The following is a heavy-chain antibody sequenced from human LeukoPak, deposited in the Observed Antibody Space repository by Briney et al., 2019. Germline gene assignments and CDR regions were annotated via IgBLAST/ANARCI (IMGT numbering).Heavy chain of an antibody. J-gene: IGHJ4*02. CDR2: ISGSGGST. Sequence: GGSPRLSCAASGFTVSNNYVGWVRRAPGKGLEWVSAISGSGGSTYYADSVKGRFTISRDNSKNTLYLQMNSLRAEDTAVYYCAKDPHIVVVTAIPRDYWGQGTLVTVSS. CDR3: AKDPHIVVVTAIPRDY. D-gene: IGHD2-21*02. V-gene: IGHV3-23*01. CDR1: GFTVSNNY.